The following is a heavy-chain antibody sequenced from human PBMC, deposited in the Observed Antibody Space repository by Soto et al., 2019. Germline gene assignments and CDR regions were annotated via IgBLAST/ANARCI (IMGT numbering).Heavy chain of an antibody. V-gene: IGHV4-31*03. CDR1: GGSISSGGYY. J-gene: IGHJ1*01. D-gene: IGHD3-16*01. CDR2: IYYSGST. CDR3: LKYFIIPFGGASF. Sequence: SETLSLTCTVSGGSISSGGYYCSWIRQHPGKGLEWIGYIYYSGSTYYNPSLKSRVTISVDTSKYQFSLKLSSVTAADTAVYYCLKYFIIPFGGASFRAQGTPVPVSS.